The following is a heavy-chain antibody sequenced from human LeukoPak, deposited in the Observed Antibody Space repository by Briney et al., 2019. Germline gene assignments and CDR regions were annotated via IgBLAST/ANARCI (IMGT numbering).Heavy chain of an antibody. CDR1: GGSISSYY. CDR2: IYTSGST. J-gene: IGHJ5*02. V-gene: IGHV4-4*07. Sequence: SETLSLTCTVSGGSISSYYWSWIRQPAGKGLEWIGRIYTSGSTNYNPSLKSRVTMSVDTSKNQFSLKLSSVTAADTAVYYCARHPALTYYDFWSGADHWFDPWGQGTLVTVSS. D-gene: IGHD3-3*01. CDR3: ARHPALTYYDFWSGADHWFDP.